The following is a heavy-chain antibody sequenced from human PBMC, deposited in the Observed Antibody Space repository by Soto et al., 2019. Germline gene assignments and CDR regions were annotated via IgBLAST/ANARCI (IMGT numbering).Heavy chain of an antibody. D-gene: IGHD2-15*01. J-gene: IGHJ4*02. CDR2: ISYDGSNK. CDR1: GFTFSSYG. Sequence: LRLSCAASGFTFSSYGMHWVRQAPGKGLEWVAVISYDGSNKYYADSVKGRFTISRDNSKNTLNLQMNSLRAEDTAVYYCAKDREGIVVVVTAALGHFDYWGQGILVTVSS. CDR3: AKDREGIVVVVTAALGHFDY. V-gene: IGHV3-30*18.